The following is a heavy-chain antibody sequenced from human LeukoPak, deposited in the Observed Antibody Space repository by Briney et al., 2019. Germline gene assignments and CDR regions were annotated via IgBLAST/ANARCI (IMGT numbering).Heavy chain of an antibody. CDR2: MHYIGSS. V-gene: IGHV4-39*01. CDR1: GASVSSHTYY. CDR3: ARKTYSSGWRVPIDP. D-gene: IGHD6-19*01. J-gene: IGHJ5*02. Sequence: SETLSLTCTVSGASVSSHTYYWGWIRQPPWKGLEWIGSMHYIGSSYYNPTLKSRVTISIDTSKNQFSLNLSSVTAADTAVYYCARKTYSSGWRVPIDPWGRGTLVTVSS.